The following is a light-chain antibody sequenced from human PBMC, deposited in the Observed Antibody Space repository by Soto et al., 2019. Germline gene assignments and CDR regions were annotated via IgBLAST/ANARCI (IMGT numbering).Light chain of an antibody. CDR1: QGISSY. J-gene: IGKJ4*02. V-gene: IGKV1-9*01. CDR3: QQLNSYPFLT. CDR2: AAS. Sequence: DIQLTQSPSFLSASVGDRVTITCRASQGISSYLAWYQQKPGKAPKLLIYAASTLQSGVPSRFSVSGSGTEFTLTISSPQPEDFATYYCQQLNSYPFLTFGGGTKVEIK.